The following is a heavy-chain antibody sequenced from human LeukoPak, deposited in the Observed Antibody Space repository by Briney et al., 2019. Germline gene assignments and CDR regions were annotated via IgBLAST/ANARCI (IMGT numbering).Heavy chain of an antibody. CDR2: LYYSGST. CDR3: ASHPTNFDAFDI. Sequence: SETLSLTCTVSGASITSSGYYWGWIRQSPGKGLHWIGSLYYSGSTYYDPSLKSRVTVSRDTSKNQFSLKLSSVTAADTAVYFCASHPTNFDAFDIWGQGTMVTVSS. J-gene: IGHJ3*02. D-gene: IGHD5-24*01. V-gene: IGHV4-39*01. CDR1: GASITSSGYY.